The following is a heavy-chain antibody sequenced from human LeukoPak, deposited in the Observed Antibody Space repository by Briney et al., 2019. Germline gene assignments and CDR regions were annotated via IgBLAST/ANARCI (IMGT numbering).Heavy chain of an antibody. Sequence: GGSLRLSCAASGFTFSRYAMHWVRQAPGKGLEWVAVISYDGSNKYYPDSVKGRFTISRNNSNTNLYLQMISLRADDTAVYYCARMGGSIRSCYYPIPRDYCGQGTLVTVSS. CDR1: GFTFSRYA. CDR3: ARMGGSIRSCYYPIPRDY. V-gene: IGHV3-30-3*01. D-gene: IGHD3-22*01. CDR2: ISYDGSNK. J-gene: IGHJ4*02.